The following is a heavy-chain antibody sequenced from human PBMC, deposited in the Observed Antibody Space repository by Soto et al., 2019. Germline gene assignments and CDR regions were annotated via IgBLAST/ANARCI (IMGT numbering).Heavy chain of an antibody. V-gene: IGHV1-2*04. D-gene: IGHD6-13*01. Sequence: ASVKVSCKASGYTFTGYYMHWVRQAPGQGLEWMGWINPNSGGTNYAQKFQGWVTMTRDTSISTAYMELSRLRSDDTAVYYCARSPGIAAAGTPGWFDPWGQGTLVTVSS. CDR2: INPNSGGT. CDR3: ARSPGIAAAGTPGWFDP. J-gene: IGHJ5*02. CDR1: GYTFTGYY.